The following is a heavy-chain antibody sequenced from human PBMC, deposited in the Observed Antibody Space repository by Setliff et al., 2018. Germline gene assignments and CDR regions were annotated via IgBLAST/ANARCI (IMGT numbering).Heavy chain of an antibody. CDR3: ARLALTGYDTSGYYYALDYYYYMDV. CDR1: GFTFSSYS. CDR2: FSGSSSTI. J-gene: IGHJ6*03. Sequence: GGSLRLSCAASGFTFSSYSMNWVRQAPGKGLEWVSYFSGSSSTIRYADSVKGRFTISRDNANHSLHLQMNSLRAEDTAVYFCARLALTGYDTSGYYYALDYYYYMDVWGKGTTVTVSS. V-gene: IGHV3-48*01. D-gene: IGHD3-22*01.